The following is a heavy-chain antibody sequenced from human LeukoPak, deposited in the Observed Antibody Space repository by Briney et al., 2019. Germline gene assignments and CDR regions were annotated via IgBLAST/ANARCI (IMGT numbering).Heavy chain of an antibody. J-gene: IGHJ2*01. CDR3: ARGDSSGYSYWYFDL. CDR2: ISSSSSYI. V-gene: IGHV3-21*01. D-gene: IGHD3-22*01. CDR1: GFTFSSYR. Sequence: PGGSLRLSCAASGFTFSSYRMNWDRQAPGKGLEWVSSISSSSSYIYYADSVKGRFTISRDNAKNSLYLQVNSLRAEDTAVYYCARGDSSGYSYWYFDLWGRGTLVTVSS.